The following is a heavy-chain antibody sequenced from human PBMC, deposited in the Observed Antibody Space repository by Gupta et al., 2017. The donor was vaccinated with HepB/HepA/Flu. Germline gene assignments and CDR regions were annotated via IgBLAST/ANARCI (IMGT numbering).Heavy chain of an antibody. J-gene: IGHJ5*02. CDR3: ARCGPKLYNWFDP. V-gene: IGHV3-7*01. CDR1: GSTFGSFW. CDR2: IKQDGSEK. Sequence: EVQLVESGGGLVQPGGSLRLSGAASGSTFGSFWLSWVRRAPGKGLEWVANIKQDGSEKYYVDSVKGRFTISRDNAKNSLYLQMNSLRAEDTAVYYCARCGPKLYNWFDPWGQGTLVTVSS.